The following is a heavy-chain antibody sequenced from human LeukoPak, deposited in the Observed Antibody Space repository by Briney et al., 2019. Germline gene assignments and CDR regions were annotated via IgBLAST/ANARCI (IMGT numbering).Heavy chain of an antibody. CDR3: ARGEYQLLHSFDY. Sequence: TGGSLRLSFAASGFTFSDYYMSWIRQAPGKGLEWVSYISSSGSTIYYADSVKGRFTISRDNAKNSLYLQMNSLRAEDTAMYYCARGEYQLLHSFDYWGQGTLVTVSS. CDR2: ISSSGSTI. V-gene: IGHV3-11*01. J-gene: IGHJ4*02. D-gene: IGHD2-2*01. CDR1: GFTFSDYY.